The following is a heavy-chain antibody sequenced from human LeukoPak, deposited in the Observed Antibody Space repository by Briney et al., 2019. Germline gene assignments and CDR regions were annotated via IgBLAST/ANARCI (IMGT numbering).Heavy chain of an antibody. Sequence: GGSLRLSCAASGFTFSDYYMSWIRQAPGKGLEWVSSISSSSSYIYYADSVKGRFTISRDNSENTLYLQMSGLRAEDTAIYYCAKGTGDTAYYFDFWGQGVLVTVSS. CDR2: ISSSSSYI. V-gene: IGHV3-11*05. CDR1: GFTFSDYY. J-gene: IGHJ4*02. CDR3: AKGTGDTAYYFDF. D-gene: IGHD7-27*01.